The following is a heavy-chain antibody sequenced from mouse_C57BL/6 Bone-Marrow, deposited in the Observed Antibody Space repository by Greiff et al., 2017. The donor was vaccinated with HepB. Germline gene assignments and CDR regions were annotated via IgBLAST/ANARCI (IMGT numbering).Heavy chain of an antibody. D-gene: IGHD1-1*01. J-gene: IGHJ4*01. V-gene: IGHV14-2*01. Sequence: LQESGAELVKPGASVKLSCTASGFNIQDYYMHWVKQRTEQGLEWIGRIDPEDGETKYAPKFQGKATITADTSSNTAYLQLSSLTSEDTAVYYCARNPSSFITTVVAPMDCWGQGTSVTVSS. CDR1: GFNIQDYY. CDR2: IDPEDGET. CDR3: ARNPSSFITTVVAPMDC.